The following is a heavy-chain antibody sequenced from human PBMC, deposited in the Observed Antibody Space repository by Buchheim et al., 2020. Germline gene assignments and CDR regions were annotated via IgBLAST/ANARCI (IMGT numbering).Heavy chain of an antibody. CDR1: GFTFSSYG. CDR3: ARDQFHSSGYNYYFYAMDV. V-gene: IGHV3-33*01. Sequence: QVQLVESGGGVVQPGRSLRLSCAASGFTFSSYGMHWVRQAPGKGLEWVAVIWYDGSNKYYVESVKGRFTISRDDSKNTLYLQMNSLRAEDTAVYYCARDQFHSSGYNYYFYAMDVWGQGTT. CDR2: IWYDGSNK. J-gene: IGHJ6*02. D-gene: IGHD3-22*01.